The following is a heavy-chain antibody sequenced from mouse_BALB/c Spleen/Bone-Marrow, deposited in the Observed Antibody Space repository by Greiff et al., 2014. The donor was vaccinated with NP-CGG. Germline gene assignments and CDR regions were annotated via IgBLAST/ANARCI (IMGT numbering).Heavy chain of an antibody. D-gene: IGHD2-10*02. CDR1: GFTFSDYY. Sequence: EVKLMESGGGLVKPGGSLKLSCAASGFTFSDYYMYWVRQTSEKRLEWVATISDGGGYTYYPDSVWGRFTISRDNAKNNLYLQMSSLKSEDTAMYYCARSGERYGAMDYWGQGTSVTVFS. CDR2: ISDGGGYT. CDR3: ARSGERYGAMDY. J-gene: IGHJ4*01. V-gene: IGHV5-4*02.